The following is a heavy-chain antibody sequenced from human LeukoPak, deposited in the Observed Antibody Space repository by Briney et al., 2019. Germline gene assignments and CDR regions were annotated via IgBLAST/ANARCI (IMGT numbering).Heavy chain of an antibody. CDR1: GGTFSSYA. CDR2: IIPIFGTA. V-gene: IGHV1-69*05. D-gene: IGHD3-3*01. Sequence: ASVKVSCKASGGTFSSYAISWVRQAPGQGLEWMGGIIPIFGTANYAQKFQGRVTITTDESTSTAYMELSSLRSEDTAVYHCATHNDFWSGYPNYYYYMDVWGKGTTVTVSS. CDR3: ATHNDFWSGYPNYYYYMDV. J-gene: IGHJ6*03.